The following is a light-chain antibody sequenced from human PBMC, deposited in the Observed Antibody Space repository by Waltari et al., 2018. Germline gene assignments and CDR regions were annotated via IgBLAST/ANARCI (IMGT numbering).Light chain of an antibody. J-gene: IGLJ1*01. Sequence: QAVLTQPSSLSASPGASASLTCTLPSGITVCFYRIYWFQQKPGSPPQYLLRYKSDSDNEKASGVPRRFSGSNDASANAGVLLISGLQSDDEADYYCMIWHNNAYLFGTGTKVSVL. CDR3: MIWHNNAYL. CDR2: YKSDSDN. CDR1: SGITVCFYR. V-gene: IGLV5-45*02.